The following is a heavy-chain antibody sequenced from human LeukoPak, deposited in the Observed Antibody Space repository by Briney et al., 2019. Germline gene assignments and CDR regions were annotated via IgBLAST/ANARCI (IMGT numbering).Heavy chain of an antibody. Sequence: ASVKVSCKASGYTFTGYYMHWVRQAPGQGLEWMGWINPNSGGTNYAQKFQGRVTMTRDTSISTAYMELSRLRSDDTAVYYCARGYDFWSGYYDSGYMDVWGKGTTVTVSS. CDR1: GYTFTGYY. D-gene: IGHD3-3*01. J-gene: IGHJ6*03. CDR2: INPNSGGT. CDR3: ARGYDFWSGYYDSGYMDV. V-gene: IGHV1-2*02.